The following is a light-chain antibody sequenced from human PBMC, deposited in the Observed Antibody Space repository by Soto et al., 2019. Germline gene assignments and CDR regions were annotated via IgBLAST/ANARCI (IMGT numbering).Light chain of an antibody. J-gene: IGLJ3*02. CDR3: SSYTSSSTLV. Sequence: QSALTQPPSVSGSPGQSVTISCTGTSSDVGNYNRVSWYQQPPGTAPILMIYEVSHPPSGVPDRFSGSKSSNTASLTISGLHDEDEDDYYGSSYTSSSTLVFGGGTKLTVL. CDR2: EVS. CDR1: SSDVGNYNR. V-gene: IGLV2-18*02.